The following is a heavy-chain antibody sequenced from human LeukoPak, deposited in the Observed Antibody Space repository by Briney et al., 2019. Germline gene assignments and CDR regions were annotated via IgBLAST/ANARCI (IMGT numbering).Heavy chain of an antibody. CDR1: GYTFTGYY. CDR2: INPNSGGT. D-gene: IGHD4-17*01. CDR3: ARVESTVTAYYFDY. V-gene: IGHV1-2*02. Sequence: GASVKVSCKAPGYTFTGYYMHWVRQAPGQGLEWMGWINPNSGGTNYAQKFQGRVTMTRDTSISTAYMELSRLRSDDTAVYYCARVESTVTAYYFDYWGQGTLVTVSS. J-gene: IGHJ4*02.